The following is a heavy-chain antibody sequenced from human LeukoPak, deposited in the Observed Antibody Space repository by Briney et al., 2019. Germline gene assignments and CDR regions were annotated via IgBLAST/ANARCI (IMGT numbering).Heavy chain of an antibody. Sequence: PSETLSLTCTVSGGSISSYYWSWIRQPPGKGLEWIGYIYYSGSTNYNPSLKSRVTISVDTSKNQFSLKLSSVTAADTAVYYCARGDGGSYSSGSAPGGKGPLVTVSS. CDR1: GGSISSYY. D-gene: IGHD1-26*01. CDR3: ARGDGGSYSSGSAP. V-gene: IGHV4-59*01. J-gene: IGHJ5*02. CDR2: IYYSGST.